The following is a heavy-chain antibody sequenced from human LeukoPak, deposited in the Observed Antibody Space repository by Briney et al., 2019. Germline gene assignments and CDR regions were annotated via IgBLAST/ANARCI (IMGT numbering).Heavy chain of an antibody. J-gene: IGHJ4*02. V-gene: IGHV4-4*07. Sequence: SETLSLTCTVSGGSISNYYWSWIRQPAGKGLEWIGRIYTSESTNYNPSLKSRVTISVDTSRNQFSLKLSSVTAADTAVYYCARGLWFGDENPPYFDYWGQGILVTVSS. CDR2: IYTSEST. CDR3: ARGLWFGDENPPYFDY. CDR1: GGSISNYY. D-gene: IGHD3-10*01.